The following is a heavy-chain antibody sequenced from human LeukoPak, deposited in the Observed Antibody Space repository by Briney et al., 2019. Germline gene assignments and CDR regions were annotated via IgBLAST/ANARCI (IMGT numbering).Heavy chain of an antibody. J-gene: IGHJ6*03. CDR3: ARDPSHYYYTDV. Sequence: ASVKVSCKASGYSFTGYYMHWVRQAPGQGLEWMGWINPNSGGTNYAQKFQGRVTMTRDTSISTAYMELSRLTSDDTAVYFCARDPSHYYYTDVWGKGTTVTVSS. V-gene: IGHV1-2*02. D-gene: IGHD6-6*01. CDR1: GYSFTGYY. CDR2: INPNSGGT.